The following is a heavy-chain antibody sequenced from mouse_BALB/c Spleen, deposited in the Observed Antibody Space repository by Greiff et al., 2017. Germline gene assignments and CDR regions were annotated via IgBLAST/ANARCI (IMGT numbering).Heavy chain of an antibody. CDR3: ASLIYYYAMDY. CDR1: GFTFSSYG. Sequence: EVQLVESGGGLVQPGGSLKLSCAASGFTFSSYGMSWVRQTPDKRLELVATINSNGGSTYYPDSVKGRFTISRDNAKNTLYLQMSSLKSEDTAMYYCASLIYYYAMDYWGQGTSVTVSS. J-gene: IGHJ4*01. V-gene: IGHV5-6-3*01. CDR2: INSNGGST.